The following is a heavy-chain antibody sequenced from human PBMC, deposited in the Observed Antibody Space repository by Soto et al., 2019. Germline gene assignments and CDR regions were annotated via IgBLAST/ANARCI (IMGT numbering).Heavy chain of an antibody. J-gene: IGHJ6*03. Sequence: GGSLRLSCAASGLTFNSYAMSWVRQAPGKGLEWVAVISDSGGSTYYADSVKGRFTISRDNSKNTLYLQMISLRLEDTAVYYCAKDSRSLTRITIFGVDYMDVWGKGTTVTVSS. V-gene: IGHV3-23*01. CDR2: ISDSGGST. CDR1: GLTFNSYA. CDR3: AKDSRSLTRITIFGVDYMDV. D-gene: IGHD3-3*01.